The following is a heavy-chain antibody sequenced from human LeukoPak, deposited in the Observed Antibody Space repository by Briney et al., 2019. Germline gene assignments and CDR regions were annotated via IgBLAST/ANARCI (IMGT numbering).Heavy chain of an antibody. CDR2: IYYSGST. CDR3: ATSDSSGWYDFDY. CDR1: GGSISSYY. D-gene: IGHD6-19*01. V-gene: IGHV4-59*01. J-gene: IGHJ4*02. Sequence: SETLSLTCTVSGGSISSYYWSWIRQPPGKGLEWIGYIYYSGSTNYNPSLKSRVTISVDTSKNQFSLKLSSVAAADTAVYYCATSDSSGWYDFDYWGQGTLVTVSS.